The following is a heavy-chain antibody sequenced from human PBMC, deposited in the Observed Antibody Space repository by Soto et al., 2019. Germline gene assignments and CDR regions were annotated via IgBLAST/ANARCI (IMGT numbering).Heavy chain of an antibody. D-gene: IGHD2-8*02. CDR3: ARGMTPPGAPAWYYFDS. J-gene: IGHJ4*02. CDR2: FSLSGTT. V-gene: IGHV4-4*07. CDR1: GASITGTSY. Sequence: SETLSLTCTVSGASITGTSYWSWIRQPAGKGLEWIGRFSLSGTTNYNPSLRSRVTMSADVSKNQFSLRLTSVTAADTALYYCARGMTPPGAPAWYYFDSWGQGTLVTV.